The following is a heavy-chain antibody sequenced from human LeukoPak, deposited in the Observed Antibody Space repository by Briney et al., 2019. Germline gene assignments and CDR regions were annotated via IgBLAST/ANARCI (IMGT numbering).Heavy chain of an antibody. CDR2: INHSGST. D-gene: IGHD3-22*01. J-gene: IGHJ4*02. V-gene: IGHV4-34*01. CDR3: ARPAGYYDSSGYYDY. Sequence: SETLSLTCAVYGGSFSGYYRSWIRQPPGKGLEWIGEINHSGSTNYNPSLKSRVTISVDPSKNQFSLKLNSVTAADTAVYYCARPAGYYDSSGYYDYWGQGTLVTVSS. CDR1: GGSFSGYY.